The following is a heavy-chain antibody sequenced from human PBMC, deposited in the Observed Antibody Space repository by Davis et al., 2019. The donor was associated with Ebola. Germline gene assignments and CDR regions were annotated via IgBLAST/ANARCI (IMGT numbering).Heavy chain of an antibody. CDR3: ARGGGWLPDF. CDR2: IFGSGST. J-gene: IGHJ4*02. Sequence: SETLSLTCTVSGGSISNYYWTWIRQTPGQGLEWIGHIFGSGSTRYNPSLQSRLTMSVDTSKNQFSLRLTSVTAADTAVYYCARGGGWLPDFWGQGTLVTVSS. D-gene: IGHD6-19*01. CDR1: GGSISNYY. V-gene: IGHV4-59*01.